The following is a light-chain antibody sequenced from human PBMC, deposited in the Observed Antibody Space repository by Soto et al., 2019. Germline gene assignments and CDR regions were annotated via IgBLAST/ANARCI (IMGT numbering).Light chain of an antibody. CDR3: QQYGDSPST. V-gene: IGKV3-20*01. CDR2: GAS. J-gene: IGKJ5*01. Sequence: SPGTLSLSQGERATLSCRASQIFSSDYLAWYQQKPGQAPRLLIYGASTRATHIPDRFSGSGSGTDFTLTISRLEPEDSAVYLCQQYGDSPSTFGQGTRLEIK. CDR1: QIFSSDY.